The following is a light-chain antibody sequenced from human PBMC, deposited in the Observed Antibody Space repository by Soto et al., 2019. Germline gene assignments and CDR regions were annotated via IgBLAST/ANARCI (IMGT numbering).Light chain of an antibody. CDR2: SNN. Sequence: QSVLTQPPSASGTPGQRVTISCSGSSSNIGRNTVNWYQQLPGTAHKLLIYSNNQRPSGVPDRFSGSKSGTSGSLAISGLQSEDEADYYCAGWDDSLNGPVFGGGTKLTVL. V-gene: IGLV1-44*01. CDR1: SSNIGRNT. J-gene: IGLJ2*01. CDR3: AGWDDSLNGPV.